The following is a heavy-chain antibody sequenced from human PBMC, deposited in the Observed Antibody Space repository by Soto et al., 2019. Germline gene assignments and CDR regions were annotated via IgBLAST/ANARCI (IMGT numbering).Heavy chain of an antibody. D-gene: IGHD6-13*01. J-gene: IGHJ6*02. Sequence: QVQLVQSGAEVKEPGASVKVSCKASGYTFIGYYMHWVRQAPGQGLEWMGIIDPSAGSTTYAQKFRGRVILTRDTSASTFYMEVTSLRSEDTAVYYCARPAATSNFYFSSGMDVWGQGTAVTVSS. CDR1: GYTFIGYY. V-gene: IGHV1-46*01. CDR3: ARPAATSNFYFSSGMDV. CDR2: IDPSAGST.